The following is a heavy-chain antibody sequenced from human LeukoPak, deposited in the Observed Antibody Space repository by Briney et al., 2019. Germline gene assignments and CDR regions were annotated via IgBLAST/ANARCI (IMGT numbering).Heavy chain of an antibody. V-gene: IGHV1-69*13. CDR3: ARERATVTTGWYYFDY. CDR2: IIPIFGTA. D-gene: IGHD4-17*01. Sequence: SVKVSCKASGGTFSSYAISWVRQAPGQGLEWMGGIIPIFGTANYAQKFQGRVTITADESTSTAYMELSSLRSEDTAVYYCARERATVTTGWYYFDYWGQGTLVTVSS. J-gene: IGHJ4*02. CDR1: GGTFSSYA.